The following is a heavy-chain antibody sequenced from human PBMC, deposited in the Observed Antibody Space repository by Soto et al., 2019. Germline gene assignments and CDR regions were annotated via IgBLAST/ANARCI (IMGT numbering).Heavy chain of an antibody. CDR2: ILSSSASI. CDR1: GVTFSSFS. CDR3: ARDSGDQLVRRGFYYYYMDV. Sequence: EVQLVESGGGLVKPGGSLRLSCAASGVTFSSFSFNWVRQAPGKGLEWVSFILSSSASIYYADSVKGRFTISRDNAKNSLYLQMNSLKDEDTAVYYCARDSGDQLVRRGFYYYYMDVWGKGTTVTVSS. D-gene: IGHD6-6*01. J-gene: IGHJ6*03. V-gene: IGHV3-21*01.